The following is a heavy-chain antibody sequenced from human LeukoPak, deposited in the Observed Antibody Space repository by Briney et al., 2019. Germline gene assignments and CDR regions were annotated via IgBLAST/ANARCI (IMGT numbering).Heavy chain of an antibody. CDR1: GFTVSSNY. Sequence: GGSLRLSCAASGFTVSSNYMSWVRQAPGKGLEWVSVIYSGGSTYYADSVKGRFTISRHNSKNTLYLQMNSLRAEDTAVYYCASINSGSYANYFDYWGQGTLVTVSS. CDR3: ASINSGSYANYFDY. J-gene: IGHJ4*02. D-gene: IGHD1-26*01. V-gene: IGHV3-53*04. CDR2: IYSGGST.